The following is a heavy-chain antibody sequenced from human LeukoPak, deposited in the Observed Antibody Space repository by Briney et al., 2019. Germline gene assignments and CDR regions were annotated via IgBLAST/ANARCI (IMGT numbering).Heavy chain of an antibody. J-gene: IGHJ5*02. Sequence: SETLSLTCTVSGGSTNTYYWSWIRQPPGKGLEWIGYIYHSGSTNYNPSLKSRVTISVDTSKNQVSLKLTSVTAADTAVYYCARNKDAWELPFDPWGQGTLVTVSS. D-gene: IGHD1-26*01. CDR2: IYHSGST. V-gene: IGHV4-59*01. CDR3: ARNKDAWELPFDP. CDR1: GGSTNTYY.